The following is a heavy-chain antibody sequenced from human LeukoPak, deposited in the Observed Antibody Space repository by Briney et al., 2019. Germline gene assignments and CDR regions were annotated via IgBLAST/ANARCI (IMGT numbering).Heavy chain of an antibody. CDR2: IYSSGST. CDR1: GGSISSYY. Sequence: SETLSLTWTVSGGSISSYYWSWIRQPAGKGLEWIGRIYSSGSTNYNPSLKSRVTMSVDTSNNQFSLKLSSVTAADTAVYYCARIIKTKDTTMTTAYWYFDLWGRGTLVTVSS. D-gene: IGHD4-17*01. J-gene: IGHJ2*01. CDR3: ARIIKTKDTTMTTAYWYFDL. V-gene: IGHV4-4*07.